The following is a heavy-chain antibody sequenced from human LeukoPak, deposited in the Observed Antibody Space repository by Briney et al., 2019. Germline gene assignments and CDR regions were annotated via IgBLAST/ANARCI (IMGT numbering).Heavy chain of an antibody. CDR3: ARVLARYGNLDY. Sequence: GASVKVSCKASGYTFTDYYIHWVRQAPGQGLEWMGWINPNSGGTNYTQKFQGRVTMTRDTSISTAYLELNRLTSDDTAAYYCARVLARYGNLDYWGQGILVTVSS. CDR1: GYTFTDYY. V-gene: IGHV1-2*02. CDR2: INPNSGGT. J-gene: IGHJ4*02. D-gene: IGHD1-14*01.